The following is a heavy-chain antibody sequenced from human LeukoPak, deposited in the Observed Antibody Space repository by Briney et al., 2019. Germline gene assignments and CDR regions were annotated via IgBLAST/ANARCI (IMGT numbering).Heavy chain of an antibody. CDR3: ARESTLGSGGVDV. D-gene: IGHD2-15*01. V-gene: IGHV4-30-4*01. J-gene: IGHJ6*04. CDR2: IYYSGSA. CDR1: GGSISSGDYY. Sequence: SQTLSLTCTVSGGSISSGDYYWSWIRQPPGKGLEWIGYIYYSGSAYYNPSLKSRVTISVDTSKNQFSLKLSSVTAADTAVYYCARESTLGSGGVDVWGKGTTVTVSS.